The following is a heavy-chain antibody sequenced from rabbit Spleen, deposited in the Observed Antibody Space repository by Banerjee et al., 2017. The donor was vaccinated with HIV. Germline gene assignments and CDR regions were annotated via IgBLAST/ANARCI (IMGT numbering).Heavy chain of an antibody. CDR1: GFSFSDRDV. CDR3: ARDTSSSFSSYGMDL. J-gene: IGHJ6*01. V-gene: IGHV1S45*01. CDR2: IYGGRSGST. D-gene: IGHD1-1*01. Sequence: QEQLVESGGGLVQPEGSLTLTCKASGFSFSDRDVMCWVRQAPGKGLEWIACIYGGRSGSTYYANWAKGRVTISKTSSTTVTLQMTSLTAADTATYFCARDTSSSFSSYGMDLWGQGTLVTVS.